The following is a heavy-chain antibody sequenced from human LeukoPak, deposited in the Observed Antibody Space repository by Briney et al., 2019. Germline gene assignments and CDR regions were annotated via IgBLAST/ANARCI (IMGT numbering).Heavy chain of an antibody. J-gene: IGHJ4*02. CDR1: GFTFSTYG. CDR3: AREPGGFDY. V-gene: IGHV3-30*03. CDR2: LSYDGSNE. Sequence: GRSLRLSCATSGFTFSTYGMHWVRQAPGKGPEWVVVLSYDGSNEYYGDSVKGRFTISRDTSKNTLYLQMNSLRTEDTAVYYCAREPGGFDYWGQGTLVTVSS. D-gene: IGHD3-10*01.